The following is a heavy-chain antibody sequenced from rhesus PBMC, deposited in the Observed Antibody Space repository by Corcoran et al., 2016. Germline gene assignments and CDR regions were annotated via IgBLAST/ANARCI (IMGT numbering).Heavy chain of an antibody. J-gene: IGHJ4*01. CDR3: ARHSSGADY. D-gene: IGHD6-31*01. Sequence: QVQLQESGPGLVKPSETLSLTCAVSGGSFSGSYWGWIRQPPGKGLDWIGYISGSSESTEYNTSLKSRGTIATDTSKNQFSLKLSSVTAADTAVYYCARHSSGADYWGQGVLVTVSS. V-gene: IGHV4-165*01. CDR1: GGSFSGSY. CDR2: ISGSSEST.